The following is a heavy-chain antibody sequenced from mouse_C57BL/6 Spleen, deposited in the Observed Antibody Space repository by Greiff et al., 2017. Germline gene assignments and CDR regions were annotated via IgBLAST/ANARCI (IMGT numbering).Heavy chain of an antibody. V-gene: IGHV1-47*01. CDR1: GYTFTTYP. CDR3: ARGDYDYDDGYYFDY. Sequence: VKLVESGAELVKPGASVKMSCKASGYTFTTYPIEWMKQNHGKSLEWIGNFHPYNDDTKYNEKFKGKATLTVEKSSSTVYLELSRLTSDDSAVYYCARGDYDYDDGYYFDYWGQGTTLTVSS. CDR2: FHPYNDDT. D-gene: IGHD2-4*01. J-gene: IGHJ2*01.